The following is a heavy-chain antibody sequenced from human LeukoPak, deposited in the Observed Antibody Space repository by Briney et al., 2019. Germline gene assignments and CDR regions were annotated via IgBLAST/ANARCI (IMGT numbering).Heavy chain of an antibody. D-gene: IGHD4-11*01. CDR3: AREDTYSHLSWFDP. V-gene: IGHV4-59*12. CDR2: IYYSGST. J-gene: IGHJ5*02. CDR1: GGSISSYY. Sequence: SETLSLTCTVSGGSISSYYWSWIRQPPGKGLEWIGYIYYSGSTNYNPSLKSRVTISIDTSKNQFSLKLSSSTAADTAVYYCAREDTYSHLSWFDPWGQGTLVTVSS.